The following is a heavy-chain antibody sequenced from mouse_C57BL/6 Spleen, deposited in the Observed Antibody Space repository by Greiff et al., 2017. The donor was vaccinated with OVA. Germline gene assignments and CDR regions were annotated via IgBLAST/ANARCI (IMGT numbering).Heavy chain of an antibody. D-gene: IGHD2-3*01. CDR1: GYTFTSYW. CDR2: IDPSDSET. V-gene: IGHV1-52*01. CDR3: ARYDGYGAY. J-gene: IGHJ3*01. Sequence: VKLQQPGAELVRPGSSVKLSCKASGYTFTSYWMHWVKQRPIQGLEWIGNIDPSDSETHYNQKFKDKATLTVDKSSSTAYMQLSSLTSEDSAVYYCARYDGYGAYWGQGTLVTVSA.